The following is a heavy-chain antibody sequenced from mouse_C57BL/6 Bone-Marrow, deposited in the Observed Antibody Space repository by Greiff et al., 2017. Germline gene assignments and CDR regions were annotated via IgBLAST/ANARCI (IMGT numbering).Heavy chain of an antibody. Sequence: EVKLVESGGGLVKPGGYLKLSCAASGFTFSDYGMHWVRQAPEKGLEWVAYISSGSSTIYYADTVKGRFTISRDNAKNTLFLQMTSLRSEDTAMYYCARKRGYFDVWGTGTTVTVSS. CDR2: ISSGSSTI. V-gene: IGHV5-17*01. CDR3: ARKRGYFDV. J-gene: IGHJ1*03. CDR1: GFTFSDYG.